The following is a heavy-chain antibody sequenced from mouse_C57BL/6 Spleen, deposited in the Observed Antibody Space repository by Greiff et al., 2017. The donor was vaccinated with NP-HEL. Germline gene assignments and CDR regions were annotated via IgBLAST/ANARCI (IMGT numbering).Heavy chain of an antibody. CDR1: GYSFTGYF. J-gene: IGHJ1*03. Sequence: EVQLQQSGPELVKPGDSVKISCKASGYSFTGYFMNWVMQSHGKSLEWIGRINPYNGDTFYNQKFKGKATLTVDKSSSTAHMELRSLTSEDSAVYYCARGAHITTVVATRYFDVWGTGTTVTVSS. CDR3: ARGAHITTVVATRYFDV. V-gene: IGHV1-20*01. D-gene: IGHD1-1*01. CDR2: INPYNGDT.